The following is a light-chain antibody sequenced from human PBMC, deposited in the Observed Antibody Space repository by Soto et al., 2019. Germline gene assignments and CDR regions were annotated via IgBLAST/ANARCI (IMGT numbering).Light chain of an antibody. CDR3: QQYNSYSPIT. V-gene: IGKV1-5*03. CDR2: KAS. Sequence: DIQMTQSPSTLSASVGDRVTITCRASQSISSWLAWYQQKPGKAPKLLIYKASSLESGVPSRFSGSGSGTEFTLTISSLQPDDFATYYCQQYNSYSPITFGPGTKVDLK. J-gene: IGKJ3*01. CDR1: QSISSW.